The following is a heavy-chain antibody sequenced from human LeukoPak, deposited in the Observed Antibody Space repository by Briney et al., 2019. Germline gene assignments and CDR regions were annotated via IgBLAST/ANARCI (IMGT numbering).Heavy chain of an antibody. CDR2: ISCSGSST. J-gene: IGHJ3*01. CDR3: AKEMATIRAFDF. Sequence: GGSLRPPCPAFGLTFGTYAMSWVGQPPGKGWEGVAVISCSGSSTYYADSVKGRFTISRDNSKNTLYLQMNSLRAEDTAVYYCAKEMATIRAFDFWGQGTMVTVSS. V-gene: IGHV3-23*01. CDR1: GLTFGTYA. D-gene: IGHD5-24*01.